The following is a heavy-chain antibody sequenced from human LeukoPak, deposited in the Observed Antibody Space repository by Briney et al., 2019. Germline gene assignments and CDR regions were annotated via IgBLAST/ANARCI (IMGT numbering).Heavy chain of an antibody. V-gene: IGHV3-53*01. CDR1: GFTVSSNY. CDR2: IYTGGST. D-gene: IGHD3-22*01. Sequence: GGPLRLSCAASGFTVSSNYMTWVRQAPGRGLEWVALIYTGGSTYYADSVRGRITISRDNSKNTLYLQMNSLRAEDTAVYYCARLDSSDAFDIWGQGTMVTVSS. J-gene: IGHJ3*02. CDR3: ARLDSSDAFDI.